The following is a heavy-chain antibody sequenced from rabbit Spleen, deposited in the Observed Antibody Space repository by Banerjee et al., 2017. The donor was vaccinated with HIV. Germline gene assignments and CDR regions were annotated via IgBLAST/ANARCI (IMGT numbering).Heavy chain of an antibody. Sequence: QEQLEESGGDLVKPEGSLTLTCTASGFSFSSNYWTCWVRQAPGKGLEWIACIYAGSSGSTFYASRAKGRFTISKTSSTTVTLQMTSLTVADTATYFCARHGYGGAFDPWGQGTLVTVS. CDR3: ARHGYGGAFDP. D-gene: IGHD3-1*01. V-gene: IGHV1S45*01. CDR2: IYAGSSGST. J-gene: IGHJ2*01. CDR1: GFSFSSNYW.